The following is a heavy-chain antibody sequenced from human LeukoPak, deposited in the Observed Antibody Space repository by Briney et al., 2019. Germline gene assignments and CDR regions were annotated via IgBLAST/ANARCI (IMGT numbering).Heavy chain of an antibody. CDR1: GGSFSGYF. CDR3: ARGVSNLDY. D-gene: IGHD3-10*01. CDR2: IYSSGST. V-gene: IGHV4-59*10. J-gene: IGHJ4*02. Sequence: PSETLSLTCAVYGGSFSGYFWTWIRQPAGKGLEWIGRIYSSGSTNYNPSLKSRLTMSVDTSKNQFSLKLTSVTAADTAVYYCARGVSNLDYWGQGTLVTVSS.